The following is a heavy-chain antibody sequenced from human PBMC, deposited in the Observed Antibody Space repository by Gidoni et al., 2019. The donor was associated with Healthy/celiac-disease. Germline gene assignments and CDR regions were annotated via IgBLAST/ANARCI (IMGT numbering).Heavy chain of an antibody. Sequence: QLQLQESGPGLVKPSETLSLTCTVSGGSISSSNYYWGWIRQPPGTGLEWIGSIYYSGSTYYNPSLKSRVTISVDTSKNQFSLKLSSVTAADTAVYYCARLTWHNWFDPWGQGTLVTVSS. J-gene: IGHJ5*02. CDR2: IYYSGST. CDR1: GGSISSSNYY. CDR3: ARLTWHNWFDP. D-gene: IGHD3-10*01. V-gene: IGHV4-39*01.